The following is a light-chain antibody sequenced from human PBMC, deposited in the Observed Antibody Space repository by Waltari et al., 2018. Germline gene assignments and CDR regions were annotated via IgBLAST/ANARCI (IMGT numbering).Light chain of an antibody. CDR2: RND. J-gene: IGLJ3*02. Sequence: QSVLTQPPSASGTPGPRVTISCPGSQSTVGDNVLNWYHQFPGTAPKLVIYRNDQRPSGVPDRFTASKSGTSASLAISGLQSEDEGDYYCATWDDSPTGRWVFGGGTRVTVL. CDR1: QSTVGDNV. V-gene: IGLV1-44*01. CDR3: ATWDDSPTGRWV.